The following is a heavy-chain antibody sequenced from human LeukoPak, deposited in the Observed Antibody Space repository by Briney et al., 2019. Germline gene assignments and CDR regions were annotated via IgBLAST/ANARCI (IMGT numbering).Heavy chain of an antibody. V-gene: IGHV3-33*01. J-gene: IGHJ5*02. CDR1: GFTFSSYG. CDR3: AREKYGSDATKLNCFDP. Sequence: PGGSLRLSCAASGFTFSSYGIHWVRQAPGKGLEWVAFIWYDGSNKYYADSVKGRFTISRDNSKNTLYLQMNSLRAEDTAVYYCAREKYGSDATKLNCFDPWGQGTLVTVSS. D-gene: IGHD3-10*01. CDR2: IWYDGSNK.